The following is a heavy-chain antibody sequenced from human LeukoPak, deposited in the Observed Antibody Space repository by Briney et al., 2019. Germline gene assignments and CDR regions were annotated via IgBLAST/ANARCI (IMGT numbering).Heavy chain of an antibody. V-gene: IGHV3-48*04. CDR3: ARAMSTFGGVRNYFDS. J-gene: IGHJ4*02. CDR1: GFTFSGHN. Sequence: GGSLRLSCAASGFTFSGHNMNWVRQAPGKGLEWIAFVSISSGAIYYADSVNGRFRISRDNAKSSLDLEMNSLRAEDTAVYYCARAMSTFGGVRNYFDSWGQGTLVTVSS. CDR2: VSISSGAI. D-gene: IGHD3-16*01.